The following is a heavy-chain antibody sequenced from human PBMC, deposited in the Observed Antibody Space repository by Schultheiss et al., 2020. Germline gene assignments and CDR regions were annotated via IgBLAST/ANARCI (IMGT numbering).Heavy chain of an antibody. J-gene: IGHJ6*02. V-gene: IGHV3-48*02. CDR1: GFTFSSYS. CDR2: ISSSSSTI. Sequence: GASLRLSCAASGFTFSSYSMNWVRQAPGKGLEWVSYISSSSSTIYYADSVKGRFTISRDNAKNSLYLQMNSLRDEDTAVYYCARDLVTCSKGTSCYRGNYYYYYGMDVWGQGTTVT. CDR3: ARDLVTCSKGTSCYRGNYYYYYGMDV. D-gene: IGHD2-2*02.